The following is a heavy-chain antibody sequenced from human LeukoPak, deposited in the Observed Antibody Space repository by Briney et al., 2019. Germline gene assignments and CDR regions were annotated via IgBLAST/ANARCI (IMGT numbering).Heavy chain of an antibody. Sequence: ASVKVSCKASGYTFTSYGISWVRQAPGQGLEWMGWMNPNTGNTGYAQKFQGRVTMTRNTSITTAYMELSSLRPEDTAVYFCARLTGYCSGGSCRYNNAFDIWGQGTMVTVSS. J-gene: IGHJ3*02. D-gene: IGHD2-15*01. CDR2: MNPNTGNT. V-gene: IGHV1-8*02. CDR1: GYTFTSYG. CDR3: ARLTGYCSGGSCRYNNAFDI.